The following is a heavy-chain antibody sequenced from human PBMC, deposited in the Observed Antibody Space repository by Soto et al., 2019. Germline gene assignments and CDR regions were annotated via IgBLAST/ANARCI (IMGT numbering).Heavy chain of an antibody. CDR2: IYYSGST. CDR3: ARVAPNGSSWFGLFDY. CDR1: GGSISSGGYY. Sequence: SETLSLTCTVSGGSISSGGYYWSWIRQHPGKGLEWIGYIYYSGSTYYNPSLKSRVTISVDTSKNQFSLRLSSVTAADTAVYYCARVAPNGSSWFGLFDYWGQGTLVTVSS. D-gene: IGHD6-13*01. V-gene: IGHV4-31*03. J-gene: IGHJ4*02.